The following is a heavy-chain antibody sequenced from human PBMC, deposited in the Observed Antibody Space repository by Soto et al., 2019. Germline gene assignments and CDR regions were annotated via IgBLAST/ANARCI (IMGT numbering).Heavy chain of an antibody. J-gene: IGHJ6*02. V-gene: IGHV1-69*13. Sequence: ASVKVSCKASGGTFSSYAISWVRQAPGQGLEWMGGIIPIFGTANYAQKFQGRVTITADESTSTAYMELSSLRSEDTAVYYCARAWGYYDFWSGYYPRQPYYYYYGMDVWGQGATVTVSS. CDR1: GGTFSSYA. D-gene: IGHD3-3*01. CDR2: IIPIFGTA. CDR3: ARAWGYYDFWSGYYPRQPYYYYYGMDV.